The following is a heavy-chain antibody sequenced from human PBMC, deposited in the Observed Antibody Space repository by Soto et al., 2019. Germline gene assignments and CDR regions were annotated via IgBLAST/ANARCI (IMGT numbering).Heavy chain of an antibody. D-gene: IGHD3-9*01. V-gene: IGHV3-7*03. CDR2: IKQDGSEK. CDR3: ARDQPNYDILTGYYPFSGYFDY. J-gene: IGHJ4*02. Sequence: RRLSCAASGFTFSSYWMSWVRQAPGKGLEWVANIKQDGSEKYYVDSVKGRFTISRDNAKNSLYLQMNSLRAEDTAVYYCARDQPNYDILTGYYPFSGYFDYWGQGTLFTVSS. CDR1: GFTFSSYW.